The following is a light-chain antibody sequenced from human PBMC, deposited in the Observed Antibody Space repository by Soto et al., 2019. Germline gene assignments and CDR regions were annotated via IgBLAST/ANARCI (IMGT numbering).Light chain of an antibody. Sequence: DIHITQSPSTLSLSLGDRVTITFLASQTISSWLAWYQQKPGKAPKLLMYKACTLKSGVPSRFSGSGSGTEFTLTISSLQSEDCAIYYCQQYHTWPITFGGGTKVDIK. CDR2: KAC. CDR3: QQYHTWPIT. V-gene: IGKV1-5*03. J-gene: IGKJ4*01. CDR1: QTISSW.